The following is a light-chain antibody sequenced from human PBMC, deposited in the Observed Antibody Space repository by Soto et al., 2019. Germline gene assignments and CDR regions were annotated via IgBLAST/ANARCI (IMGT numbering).Light chain of an antibody. J-gene: IGLJ1*01. CDR3: GSYTTSSNYV. Sequence: QSVLTQPASVSGSPGQSITISCTGTSSDIDAYNYVSWYQQHPGKAPKLMIYDVSNRPSGISNRFSGSKSGNTASLTISGLQAEDEADYYCGSYTTSSNYVFGTRTNVTVL. CDR1: SSDIDAYNY. V-gene: IGLV2-14*01. CDR2: DVS.